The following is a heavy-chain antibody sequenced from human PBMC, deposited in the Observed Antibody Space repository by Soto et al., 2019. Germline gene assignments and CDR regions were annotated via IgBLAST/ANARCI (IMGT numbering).Heavy chain of an antibody. D-gene: IGHD3-10*01. J-gene: IGHJ4*02. V-gene: IGHV4-39*01. Sequence: QLQLQESGPGLVKPSETLSLTCTVSGGSISSSSYYWGWVRQPPGKGLEWIGSIYYSGSTYYNPSLKSRVTISVDTSKNQFSLKLSSVTAADTAVYYCARHGRGSGSYYKPFIDYWGQGTLVTVSS. CDR1: GGSISSSSYY. CDR2: IYYSGST. CDR3: ARHGRGSGSYYKPFIDY.